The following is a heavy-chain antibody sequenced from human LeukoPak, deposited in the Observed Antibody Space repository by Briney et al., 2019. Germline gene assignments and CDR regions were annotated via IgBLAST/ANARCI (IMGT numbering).Heavy chain of an antibody. CDR1: GFTFSSYS. CDR3: ARLIAAAGLDY. Sequence: GGSLRLSCAASGFTFSSYSMNWVRQAPGKGLEWVSSISSNSSYIYYADSVKGRFTISRDNAKNSLYLQMNSLRAEDTAVYYCARLIAAAGLDYWGQGTLVTVSS. D-gene: IGHD6-13*01. V-gene: IGHV3-21*01. J-gene: IGHJ4*02. CDR2: ISSNSSYI.